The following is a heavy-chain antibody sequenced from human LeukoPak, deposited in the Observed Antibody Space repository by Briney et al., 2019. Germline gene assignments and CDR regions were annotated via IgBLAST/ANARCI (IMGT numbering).Heavy chain of an antibody. V-gene: IGHV3-48*04. J-gene: IGHJ4*02. CDR3: ARDRVGTTRDFDY. D-gene: IGHD1-26*01. CDR2: ISSSSSTI. Sequence: GGSLRLSCAASGFTFSSYSMNWVRQAPGKGLEWVSYISSSSSTIYYADSVKGRFAISRDNAKNLLYLQMNSLRVEDTAVYFCARDRVGTTRDFDYWGQGALVTVSS. CDR1: GFTFSSYS.